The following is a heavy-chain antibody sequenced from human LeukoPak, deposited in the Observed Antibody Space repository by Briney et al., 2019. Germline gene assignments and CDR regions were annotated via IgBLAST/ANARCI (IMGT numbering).Heavy chain of an antibody. J-gene: IGHJ4*02. V-gene: IGHV3-7*01. CDR2: INQDGGEK. D-gene: IGHD2-2*01. CDR3: ATGRSCTTCYLPDY. Sequence: QTGRSLRLSCGAPGFTFSSYWMSWVRQAPGKGLEWVANINQDGGEKYYVDSVKGRFTISRDNAKNSLYLQMNSLRAEDTAVYHCATGRSCTTCYLPDYWGQGTLVTVSS. CDR1: GFTFSSYW.